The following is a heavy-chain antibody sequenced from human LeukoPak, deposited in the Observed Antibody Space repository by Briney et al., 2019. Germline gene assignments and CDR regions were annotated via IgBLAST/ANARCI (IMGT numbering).Heavy chain of an antibody. CDR2: IYYSGST. V-gene: IGHV4-59*06. Sequence: SETLSLTCTVSGGSISSYFWSWIRQPPGKGLEWIGYIYYSGSTYYNPSLKSRVTISVDTSKNQFSLKLSSVTAADTAVYYCARGAKAFWGQGTLVTVSS. J-gene: IGHJ4*02. CDR3: ARGAKAF. CDR1: GGSISSYF.